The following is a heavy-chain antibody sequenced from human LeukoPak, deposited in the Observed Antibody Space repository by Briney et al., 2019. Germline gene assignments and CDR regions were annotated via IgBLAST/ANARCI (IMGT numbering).Heavy chain of an antibody. CDR2: ISAYNGNT. V-gene: IGHV1-18*01. D-gene: IGHD3-10*01. Sequence: EASVKVSCKASGYTFTSYGISWARQAPGQGLEWMGWISAYNGNTNYAQKLQGRVTMTTDTSTSTAYMELRSLRSDDTAVYYCARAAWYYYGSGSYGSFDYWGQGTLVPVSS. CDR3: ARAAWYYYGSGSYGSFDY. CDR1: GYTFTSYG. J-gene: IGHJ4*02.